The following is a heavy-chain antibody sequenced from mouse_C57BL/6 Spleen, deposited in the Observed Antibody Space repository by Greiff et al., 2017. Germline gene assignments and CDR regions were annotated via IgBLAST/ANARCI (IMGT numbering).Heavy chain of an antibody. D-gene: IGHD1-1*02. CDR2: IDTNSGGT. CDR1: GYTFTSYW. CDR3: ARERLSWFAY. J-gene: IGHJ3*01. Sequence: QVQLQQPGAELVKPGASVKLSCKASGYTFTSYWMHWVKQRPGRGLEWIGRIDTNSGGTKYNEKFKSKATLTVDKPSSTAYMQLSSLTSEDSAVYYCARERLSWFAYWGQGTLVTVSA. V-gene: IGHV1-72*01.